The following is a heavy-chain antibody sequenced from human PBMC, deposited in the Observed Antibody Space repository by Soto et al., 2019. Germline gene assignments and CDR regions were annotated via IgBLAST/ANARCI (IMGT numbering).Heavy chain of an antibody. Sequence: QVQLQESGPGLVKPSQTLSLTCTVSGGSISGGGYYWSWIRQHPGKGLEWIGYIYYSGSTYYNPSLKSRVTISVDTSKNQFSLKLSSVTAADTAVYYCARESQTYYYDSSGYYPGADWGQGTLVTVSS. CDR1: GGSISGGGYY. D-gene: IGHD3-22*01. CDR2: IYYSGST. CDR3: ARESQTYYYDSSGYYPGAD. V-gene: IGHV4-31*03. J-gene: IGHJ4*02.